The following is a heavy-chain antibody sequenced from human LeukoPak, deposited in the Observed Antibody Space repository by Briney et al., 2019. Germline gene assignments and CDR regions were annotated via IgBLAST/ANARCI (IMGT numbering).Heavy chain of an antibody. D-gene: IGHD6-19*01. CDR2: ISAYNGNT. CDR3: ARTPWSSGWYPPVY. CDR1: GYTFTSYG. Sequence: ASVKVSCKASGYTFTSYGISWVRQAPGQGLEWMGWISAYNGNTNYAQKVQGRVTMTTDTSTSTAYMELRGLRSDDTAVYYCARTPWSSGWYPPVYWGQGTLVTVSS. J-gene: IGHJ4*02. V-gene: IGHV1-18*01.